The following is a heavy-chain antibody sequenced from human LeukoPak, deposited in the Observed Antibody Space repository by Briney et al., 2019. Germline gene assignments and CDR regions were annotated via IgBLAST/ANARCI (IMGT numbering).Heavy chain of an antibody. D-gene: IGHD3-10*01. V-gene: IGHV4-39*01. CDR2: IYYSGST. Sequence: SETLSLTCTVSGGSISSSSCYWGWIRQPPGKGLEWIGSIYYSGSTYYNPSLKSRVTISVDTSKNQFSLKLSSVTAADTAVYYCARSITMVRGVISPFDYWGQGTLVTVSS. J-gene: IGHJ4*02. CDR3: ARSITMVRGVISPFDY. CDR1: GGSISSSSCY.